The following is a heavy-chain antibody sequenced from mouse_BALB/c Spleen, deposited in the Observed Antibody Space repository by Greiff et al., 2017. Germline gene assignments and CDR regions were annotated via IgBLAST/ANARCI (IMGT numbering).Heavy chain of an antibody. CDR1: GFTFTDHY. Sequence: EVHLVESGGGLVQPGGSLRLSCATSGFTFTDHYMSWVRQPPGKALEWLGFIRNKANGYTTEYSASVKGRFTISRDNSQSILYLQMNTLRAEDSATYYCARRDITTAAHWYFDVWGAGTTVTVSS. CDR3: ARRDITTAAHWYFDV. CDR2: IRNKANGYTT. D-gene: IGHD1-2*01. V-gene: IGHV7-3*02. J-gene: IGHJ1*01.